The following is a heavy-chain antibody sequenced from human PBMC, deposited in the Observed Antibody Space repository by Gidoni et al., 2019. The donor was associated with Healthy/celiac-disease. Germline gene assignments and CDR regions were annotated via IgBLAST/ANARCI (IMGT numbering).Heavy chain of an antibody. J-gene: IGHJ4*02. D-gene: IGHD2-15*01. CDR3: AKFLPPPTVVVAASLDY. CDR1: GFTFSSYA. CDR2: ISGSGGST. V-gene: IGHV3-23*01. Sequence: EVQLLESGGGLVQPGGSLRLSCAASGFTFSSYAMSWVRQAPGKGLEWVSAISGSGGSTYYADSVKGRFTISRDNSKNTLYLQMNSLRAEDTAVYYCAKFLPPPTVVVAASLDYWGQGTLVTVSS.